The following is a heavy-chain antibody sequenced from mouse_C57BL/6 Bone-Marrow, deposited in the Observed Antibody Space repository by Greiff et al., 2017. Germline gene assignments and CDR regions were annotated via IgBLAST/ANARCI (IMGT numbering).Heavy chain of an antibody. J-gene: IGHJ2*02. CDR3: ARSDYYGNSDEDY. CDR1: GYTFTSYC. Sequence: QVQLQQPGAELARPGASVKLSCKASGYTFTSYCIRWVKQRPGQGLEWIGEIHPSSGNTNYNQKFKGKATLTADKSSSTAYMELRSLTSEDSAVYYCARSDYYGNSDEDYWGQGTSLTVSS. V-gene: IGHV1-81*01. CDR2: IHPSSGNT. D-gene: IGHD1-1*01.